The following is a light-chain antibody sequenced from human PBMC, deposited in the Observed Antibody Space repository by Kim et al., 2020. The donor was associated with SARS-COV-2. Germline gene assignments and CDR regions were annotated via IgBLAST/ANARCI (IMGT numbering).Light chain of an antibody. CDR2: RDS. CDR3: QVWDSSTAVV. CDR1: NIGSKT. Sequence: SYELTQPLSVSVALGQTARITCGGNNIGSKTVHWYQQKPGQAPVLVIYRDSNRPSGIPERFSGPNSGNTATLTISRAQAGDEADYYCQVWDSSTAVVFGGGTQLTVL. V-gene: IGLV3-9*01. J-gene: IGLJ2*01.